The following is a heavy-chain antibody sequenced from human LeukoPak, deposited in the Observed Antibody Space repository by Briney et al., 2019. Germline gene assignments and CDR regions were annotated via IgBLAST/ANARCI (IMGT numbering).Heavy chain of an antibody. Sequence: GGSLRLSCAASGFTFSSYGMHWVRQAPGKGLEWVAVISYDGSNKYYADSVKGRFTISRDNSKNTLYLQMNSLRAEDTAVYYCAKEYLRGFYFDYWGQRTLVTVSS. V-gene: IGHV3-30*18. J-gene: IGHJ4*02. CDR3: AKEYLRGFYFDY. CDR1: GFTFSSYG. CDR2: ISYDGSNK.